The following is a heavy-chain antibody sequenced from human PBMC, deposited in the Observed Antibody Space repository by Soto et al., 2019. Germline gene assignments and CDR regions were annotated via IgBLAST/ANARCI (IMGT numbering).Heavy chain of an antibody. V-gene: IGHV4-61*08. D-gene: IGHD7-27*01. J-gene: IGHJ5*02. Sequence: AETLSLTCPVSGGSIDSGDYYWSCIRHPPGKGLEWIGYVYYSGTTNYNHFLKSRVTLSLDKSKNQFSLKMNSVTAADTAVYYWAGDVMAPPNHFDPWGQATLVTASS. CDR3: AGDVMAPPNHFDP. CDR2: VYYSGTT. CDR1: GGSIDSGDYY.